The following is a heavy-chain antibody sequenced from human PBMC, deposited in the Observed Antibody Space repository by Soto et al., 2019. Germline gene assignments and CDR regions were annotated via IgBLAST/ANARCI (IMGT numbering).Heavy chain of an antibody. V-gene: IGHV4-59*12. D-gene: IGHD3-16*02. Sequence: SETLSLTCTVSGGSISSYYWSWIRQPPGKGLEWIGYIYHSGSTNFNPSLKSRVTISIDRSKNQFSLTLNSVTAADTAVYYCASDYTAGSYRFYYWGQGILVTVSS. CDR3: ASDYTAGSYRFYY. J-gene: IGHJ4*02. CDR2: IYHSGST. CDR1: GGSISSYY.